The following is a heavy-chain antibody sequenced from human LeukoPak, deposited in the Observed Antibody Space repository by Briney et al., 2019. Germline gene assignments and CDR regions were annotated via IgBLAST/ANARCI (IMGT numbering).Heavy chain of an antibody. CDR1: GFTLSNYA. D-gene: IGHD1/OR15-1a*01. CDR2: IDKNDATT. CDR3: AKYNGQLLEQWYYDY. J-gene: IGHJ4*02. V-gene: IGHV3-23*01. Sequence: GGSLRLSCAASGFTLSNYAMSWVRQAPGKGLEWVSSIDKNDATTNYADSVRGRFTISRDNSKNTLHLQMSSLRAEDTAVYYCAKYNGQLLEQWYYDYWGQGTLVTVSS.